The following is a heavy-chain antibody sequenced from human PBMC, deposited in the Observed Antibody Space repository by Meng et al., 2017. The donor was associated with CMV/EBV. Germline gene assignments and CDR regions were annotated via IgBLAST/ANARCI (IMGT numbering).Heavy chain of an antibody. CDR3: AKDLGVVVPAVIFIVSSPDKSYYGMDV. CDR1: GFAYNNYA. J-gene: IGHJ6*02. D-gene: IGHD2-2*01. V-gene: IGHV3-23*01. Sequence: GESLKISCAASGFAYNNYAMHWVRQTPGKGLEWVSGVSGSGGSTYYADSVKGRFTIFRDNSKNTLYLQMNSLRAEDTAIYYCAKDLGVVVPAVIFIVSSPDKSYYGMDVWGQGTTVTVSS. CDR2: VSGSGGST.